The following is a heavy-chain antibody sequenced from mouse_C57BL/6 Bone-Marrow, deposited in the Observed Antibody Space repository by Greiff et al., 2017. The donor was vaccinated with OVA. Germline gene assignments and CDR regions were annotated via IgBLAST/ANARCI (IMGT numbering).Heavy chain of an antibody. J-gene: IGHJ1*03. CDR1: GYTFTSYW. D-gene: IGHD1-1*01. CDR3: AISYWDYGKSVYWYFDG. CDR2: IDPSDSYT. Sequence: VQLQQPGAELVMPGASVKLSCKASGYTFTSYWMHWVKQRPGQGLEWIGEIDPSDSYTNSNQKFKGKSTLTVDKSSSTAYMQLSNLTSEDAAVYYFAISYWDYGKSVYWYFDGWGTGTTVTVSS. V-gene: IGHV1-69*01.